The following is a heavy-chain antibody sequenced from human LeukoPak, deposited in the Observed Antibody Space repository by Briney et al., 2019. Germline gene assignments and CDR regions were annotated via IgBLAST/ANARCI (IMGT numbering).Heavy chain of an antibody. D-gene: IGHD2-2*01. V-gene: IGHV4-34*01. CDR2: INHSGST. CDR1: GGSLSGYY. J-gene: IGHJ6*03. Sequence: SETLSLTCAVYGGSLSGYYWSWIRQPPGKGLEWIGEINHSGSTNYNPSLKSRVTISVDTSKNQFSLKLSSVTAADTAVYYCARVGCSSTSCYRHYYYYMDVWGKGTTVTVSS. CDR3: ARVGCSSTSCYRHYYYYMDV.